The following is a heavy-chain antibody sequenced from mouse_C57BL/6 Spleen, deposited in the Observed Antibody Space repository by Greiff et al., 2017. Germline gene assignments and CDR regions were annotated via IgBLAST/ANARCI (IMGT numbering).Heavy chain of an antibody. Sequence: VQLQQSGPELVKPGASVKISCKASGYSFTGYYMNWVKQSPEKSLEWIGEINPSTGGTTYNQKFKAKATLTVDKSSSTAYMQLKSLTSEDSAVYYCARGYDYASYYAMDYWGQGTSVTVSS. D-gene: IGHD2-4*01. CDR2: INPSTGGT. V-gene: IGHV1-42*01. J-gene: IGHJ4*01. CDR3: ARGYDYASYYAMDY. CDR1: GYSFTGYY.